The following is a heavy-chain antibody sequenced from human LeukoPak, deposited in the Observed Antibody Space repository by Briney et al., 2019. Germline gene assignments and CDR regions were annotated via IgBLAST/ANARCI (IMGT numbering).Heavy chain of an antibody. Sequence: IGXXXHSGSTNYNPSLKSRVTISVDTSKNQFSLKLSSVTAADTAVYYCASRAPRGYDSSGYSSDYWGQGTLVTVSS. CDR2: XXHSGST. V-gene: IGHV4-34*01. D-gene: IGHD3-22*01. CDR3: ASRAPRGYDSSGYSSDY. J-gene: IGHJ4*02.